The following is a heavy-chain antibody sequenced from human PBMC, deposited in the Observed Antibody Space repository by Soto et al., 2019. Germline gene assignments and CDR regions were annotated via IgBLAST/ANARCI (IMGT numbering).Heavy chain of an antibody. J-gene: IGHJ4*02. D-gene: IGHD6-19*01. CDR2: TYYRSKWYN. V-gene: IGHV6-1*01. Sequence: SQALSLTCAISGGSVSSNRAAWNWIRQSPSRVLEWLGRTYYRSKWYNDYAVSVKSRITINPDTSKNQFSLQLNSVTPEDTAVYYCARHLRYSSGWYRVDYWGQGTLVTVSS. CDR3: ARHLRYSSGWYRVDY. CDR1: GGSVSSNRAA.